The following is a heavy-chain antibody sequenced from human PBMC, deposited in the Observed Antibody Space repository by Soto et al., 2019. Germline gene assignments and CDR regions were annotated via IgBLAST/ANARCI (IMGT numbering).Heavy chain of an antibody. Sequence: QVPLVQSGAEVKRPGASVKVSCKASGYTFTSYDFNWVRQAPGQGLEWMGWVNPNSGNTDYAQKFQGRVTMTRNTSIRTAYMELSSLRSEDTAVHYCARASYLDPAFDIWGQGTMVTVSS. V-gene: IGHV1-8*01. CDR2: VNPNSGNT. CDR1: GYTFTSYD. CDR3: ARASYLDPAFDI. J-gene: IGHJ3*02. D-gene: IGHD1-1*01.